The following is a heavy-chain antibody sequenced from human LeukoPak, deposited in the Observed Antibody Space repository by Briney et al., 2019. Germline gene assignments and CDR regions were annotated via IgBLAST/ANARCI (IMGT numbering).Heavy chain of an antibody. CDR3: ARXRRXYXXGFDY. CDR2: IYYSGST. D-gene: IGHD5-18*01. J-gene: IGHJ4*02. Sequence: SETLSLTCTVSGGSISSGGYYWSWIRQHPGKGLEWIGYIYYSGSTYYNPSLKSRVTISVDTSKNQFSLKLSSVTAADTAVYYCARXRRXYXXGFDYWSQGTXVTVSS. V-gene: IGHV4-31*03. CDR1: GGSISSGGYY.